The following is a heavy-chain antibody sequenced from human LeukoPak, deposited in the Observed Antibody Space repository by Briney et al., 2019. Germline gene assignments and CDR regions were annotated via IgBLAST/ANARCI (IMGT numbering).Heavy chain of an antibody. CDR1: GFIFSDYY. Sequence: PAGSLRLSCAASGFIFSDYYMYWGCQAQRPGLGWVCRSGNRSAHFPTMYAASVTGRFTNSRDQSKDLLFLQMNRLKSEDAAVYYCVRGFNSVDIWGHGTRVTVSS. V-gene: IGHV3-72*01. CDR3: VRGFNSVDI. J-gene: IGHJ3*02. CDR2: SGNRSAHFPT.